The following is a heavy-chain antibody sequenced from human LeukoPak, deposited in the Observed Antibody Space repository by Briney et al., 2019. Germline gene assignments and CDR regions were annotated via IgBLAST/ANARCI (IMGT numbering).Heavy chain of an antibody. CDR2: ISSSSINI. CDR3: TRVGYIDEGIDY. J-gene: IGHJ4*02. Sequence: GGSLRLSCAASGFTFSTYTMNWVRQAPGKGLEWVSSISSSSINIYYADSVKGRFTISRDNAKSSLFLQMNSLRAEDTAIYYCTRVGYIDEGIDYWGQGTLVTVSS. D-gene: IGHD5-24*01. CDR1: GFTFSTYT. V-gene: IGHV3-21*01.